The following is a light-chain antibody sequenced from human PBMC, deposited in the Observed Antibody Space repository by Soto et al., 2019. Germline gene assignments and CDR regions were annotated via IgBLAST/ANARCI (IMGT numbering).Light chain of an antibody. CDR2: GAS. V-gene: IGKV3-15*01. CDR3: QQYNNWPPVYT. Sequence: EIVMTQSPATLSVSPGERATLSCRASQSVSRNLAWYQQKPGQAPRLLIYGASTRATGIPARFSGSASGTEFTLTISSLQSEDFAVYYCQQYNNWPPVYTFGQGTKLEIK. CDR1: QSVSRN. J-gene: IGKJ2*01.